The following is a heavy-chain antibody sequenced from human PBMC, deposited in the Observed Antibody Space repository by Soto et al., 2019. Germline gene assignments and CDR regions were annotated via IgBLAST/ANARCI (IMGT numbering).Heavy chain of an antibody. Sequence: QLQLQESGPGLVKPSETLSLTCTVSGGSISSSSYYWGWIRQPPGKGLEWIGSIYYSGSTYYNPSLKSRVPISVYRAKNQFSLKLSSVTAADTAVYYCARLNYYDSSGYDAVWCFDYWGQGTLVTVSS. J-gene: IGHJ4*02. D-gene: IGHD3-22*01. CDR3: ARLNYYDSSGYDAVWCFDY. CDR2: IYYSGST. CDR1: GGSISSSSYY. V-gene: IGHV4-39*01.